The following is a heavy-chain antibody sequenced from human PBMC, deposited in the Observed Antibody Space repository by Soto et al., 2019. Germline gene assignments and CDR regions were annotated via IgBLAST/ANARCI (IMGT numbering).Heavy chain of an antibody. Sequence: QVPLPQWGAGLLKPSETLSLTCAVYGGSFSGYYWCWIRQPPGKGLEWIGEINHSGTTNYNPSLKSRVTISVNTSKNQFSLKLSSVTAADTAVYYCARGRFGCSGGSCYSKHFDYWGQGTLVTVSS. D-gene: IGHD2-15*01. CDR2: INHSGTT. J-gene: IGHJ4*02. CDR1: GGSFSGYY. V-gene: IGHV4-34*01. CDR3: ARGRFGCSGGSCYSKHFDY.